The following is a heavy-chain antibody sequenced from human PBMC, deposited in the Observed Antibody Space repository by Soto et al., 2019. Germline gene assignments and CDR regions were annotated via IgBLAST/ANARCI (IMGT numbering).Heavy chain of an antibody. D-gene: IGHD3-9*01. CDR2: ISYEGRNK. CDR1: GFNCRSYC. J-gene: IGHJ6*02. Sequence: GGSLRLSCAAAGFNCRSYCMHGVRQAPGKGLEGVAVISYEGRNKYYAASVKGRFTISRDNSKNTLYLQMNSMRAQDTAVYYCAKDGPYDILTGPYYGMDVWGQGTTVTSP. V-gene: IGHV3-30*18. CDR3: AKDGPYDILTGPYYGMDV.